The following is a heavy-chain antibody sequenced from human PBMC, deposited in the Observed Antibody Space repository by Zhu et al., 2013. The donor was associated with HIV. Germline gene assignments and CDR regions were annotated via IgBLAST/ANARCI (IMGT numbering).Heavy chain of an antibody. Sequence: QVQLVQSGAEVKKPGSSVKVSCKASGGTFSSYTISWVRQAPGQGLEWMGGIIPIFGTANYAQKFQGRVTITADKSTSTAYMELSSLRSEDTAVYYCARDYYDDYFDTFDIWGQGTMVTVSS. CDR3: ARDYYDDYFDTFDI. V-gene: IGHV1-69*08. D-gene: IGHD3-22*01. CDR1: GGTFSSYT. CDR2: IIPIFGTA. J-gene: IGHJ3*02.